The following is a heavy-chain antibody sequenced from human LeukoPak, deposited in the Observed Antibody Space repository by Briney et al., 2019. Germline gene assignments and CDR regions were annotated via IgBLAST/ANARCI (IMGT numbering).Heavy chain of an antibody. Sequence: SETLSLTCTVSGGSVSSGSYYWSWIRQPPGKTLEWIGHIYYSGGTNYNPSLQSRVPTSVDPSRNQFSLKLTSVTAADTAVYYCARGIFYYYGSSGYYHFDYWGQGTLVTVSS. J-gene: IGHJ4*02. CDR2: IYYSGGT. CDR1: GGSVSSGSYY. D-gene: IGHD3-22*01. CDR3: ARGIFYYYGSSGYYHFDY. V-gene: IGHV4-61*01.